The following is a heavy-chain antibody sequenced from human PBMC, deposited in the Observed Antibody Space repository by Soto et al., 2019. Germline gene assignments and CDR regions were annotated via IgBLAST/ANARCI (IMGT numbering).Heavy chain of an antibody. Sequence: LQLQESGSGLVKPSQTLSLTCGVSGGSINSGDYAWSWIRQPPGKGLEWMGYIYHSGSTYYNPSRKCLVTILVDRSKNQFSLELSSVTAADTAVYYCVAVLIAAAGGGLDVWGQGTTVTVSS. CDR2: IYHSGST. CDR1: GGSINSGDYA. V-gene: IGHV4-30-2*01. D-gene: IGHD6-13*01. CDR3: VAVLIAAAGGGLDV. J-gene: IGHJ6*02.